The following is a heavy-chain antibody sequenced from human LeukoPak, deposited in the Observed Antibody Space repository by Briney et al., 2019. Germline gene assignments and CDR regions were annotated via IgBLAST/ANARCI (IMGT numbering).Heavy chain of an antibody. CDR1: GFTFSSYG. Sequence: GGSLRLSCAAPGFTFSSYGMHWVRQAPGKGLEWVAVIWYDGSNKYYADSVKGRFTISRDNSKNTLYLQMNSLRAEDTAVYYCARDVPYYDSSGIDYWGQGTLVTVSS. V-gene: IGHV3-33*01. CDR3: ARDVPYYDSSGIDY. CDR2: IWYDGSNK. D-gene: IGHD3-22*01. J-gene: IGHJ4*02.